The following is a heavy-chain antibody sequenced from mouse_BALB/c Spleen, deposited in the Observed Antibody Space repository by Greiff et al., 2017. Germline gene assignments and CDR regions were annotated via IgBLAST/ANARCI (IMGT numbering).Heavy chain of an antibody. Sequence: VQLQESGPGLVAPSQSLSITCTVSGFSLTSYGVHWVRQPPGKGLEWLGVIWAGGSTNYNSALMSRLSISKDNSKSQVFLKMNSLQTDDTAMYYCARGRGSWFAYWGQGTLVTVSA. CDR2: IWAGGST. CDR1: GFSLTSYG. V-gene: IGHV2-9*02. CDR3: ARGRGSWFAY. J-gene: IGHJ3*01.